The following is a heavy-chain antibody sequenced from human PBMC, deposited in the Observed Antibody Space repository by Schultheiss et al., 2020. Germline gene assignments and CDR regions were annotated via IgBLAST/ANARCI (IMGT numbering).Heavy chain of an antibody. V-gene: IGHV3-33*01. Sequence: GGSLRLSCAASGFTFSNYGMHWVRQAPGKGLEWVAVIWYDGSNKYYADSVKGRFTISRDNSKNTLYLQMNSLRAEDTAVYYCARERPYYYDSSGYYTYYYYYGMDVWGQGTTVTVSS. CDR1: GFTFSNYG. CDR2: IWYDGSNK. J-gene: IGHJ6*02. D-gene: IGHD3-22*01. CDR3: ARERPYYYDSSGYYTYYYYYGMDV.